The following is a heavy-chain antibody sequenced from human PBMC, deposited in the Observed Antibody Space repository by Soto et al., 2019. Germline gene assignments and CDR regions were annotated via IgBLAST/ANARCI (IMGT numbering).Heavy chain of an antibody. CDR3: AREPRVLRYFDWLGWYFDL. D-gene: IGHD3-9*01. CDR1: GGSISSGDYY. J-gene: IGHJ2*01. Sequence: PSETLSLTCTVSGGSISSGDYYWSWIRQPPGKGLEWIGYIYYSGSTYYNPSLKSRVTISVDTSKNQFSLKLSSVTAADTAVYYCAREPRVLRYFDWLGWYFDLWGRGTLVTVSS. CDR2: IYYSGST. V-gene: IGHV4-30-4*01.